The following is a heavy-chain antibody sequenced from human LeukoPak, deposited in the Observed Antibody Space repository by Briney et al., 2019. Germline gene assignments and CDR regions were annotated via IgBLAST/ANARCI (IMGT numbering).Heavy chain of an antibody. CDR1: GFTFSSYA. V-gene: IGHV3-23*01. Sequence: GSLRLSCAASGFTFSSYAMSWVRQAPGKGLEGVSAISGSGGSTYYADSVKGRFTISRDNSKNTLYLQMNSLRAEDTAVYYCAKDPIWGYSYGYDAFDIWGQGTMVTVSS. D-gene: IGHD5-18*01. CDR3: AKDPIWGYSYGYDAFDI. J-gene: IGHJ3*02. CDR2: ISGSGGST.